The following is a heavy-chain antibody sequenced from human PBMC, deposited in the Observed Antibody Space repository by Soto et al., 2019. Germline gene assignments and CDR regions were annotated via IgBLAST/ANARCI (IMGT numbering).Heavy chain of an antibody. CDR3: ASSYGSGYRAFDY. CDR2: VNPIVSMS. D-gene: IGHD3-10*01. V-gene: IGHV1-69*02. J-gene: IGHJ4*02. CDR1: GDTFNFYS. Sequence: QVQLVQSGAEVKRPGSSVKVSCKASGDTFNFYSINWVRQAPGLGLEWMGRVNPIVSMSNYAQKFQGRVTXTXEXXTSTAYMELSSPRSEDTAIYYCASSYGSGYRAFDYWGQGALVTVSS.